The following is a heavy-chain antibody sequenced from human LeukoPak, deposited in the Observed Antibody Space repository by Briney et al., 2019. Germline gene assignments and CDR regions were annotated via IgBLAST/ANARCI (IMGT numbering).Heavy chain of an antibody. J-gene: IGHJ5*02. CDR2: IYYSGNT. CDR1: GGSISRSSSY. V-gene: IGHV4-39*01. D-gene: IGHD5/OR15-5a*01. CDR3: ARRRTVSTTGRFDP. Sequence: SETLSLTCTVSGGSISRSSSYWGWIRQPPGKGLEWIASIYYSGNTYYNPSLKRRVNISVDTSKNQVSLKLSSVIAADTAVYYCARRRTVSTTGRFDPWGQGILVTVSS.